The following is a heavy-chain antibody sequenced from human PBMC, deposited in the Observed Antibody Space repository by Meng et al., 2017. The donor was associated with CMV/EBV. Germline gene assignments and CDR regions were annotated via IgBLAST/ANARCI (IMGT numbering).Heavy chain of an antibody. CDR1: GGTFCRYP. V-gene: IGHV1-69*04. J-gene: IGHJ3*02. CDR3: ARERTEIVPVVPAAMYAFDI. CDR2: IIPILGIA. D-gene: IGHD2-2*01. Sequence: SVKVSCKASGGTFCRYPIRWVRQAPAQGLEWMGRIIPILGIANYAQKFQGRVTITADNSTSTAYMELSSLRSEDTAVYYCARERTEIVPVVPAAMYAFDIWGQGTMVTVSS.